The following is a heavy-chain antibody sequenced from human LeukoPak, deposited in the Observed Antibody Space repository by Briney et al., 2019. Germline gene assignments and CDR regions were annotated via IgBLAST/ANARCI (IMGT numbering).Heavy chain of an antibody. J-gene: IGHJ3*02. CDR1: GGSISSYY. V-gene: IGHV4-59*01. CDR2: IYYSGST. CDR3: ARYRAFDI. Sequence: SETLSLTCTVSGGSISSYYWSWIRQPPGRGLEWIGYIYYSGSTNYNPSLKSRVTISIDTSMNRFSLNLNSVTAADTAVYYCARYRAFDIWGQGTMVTVSS.